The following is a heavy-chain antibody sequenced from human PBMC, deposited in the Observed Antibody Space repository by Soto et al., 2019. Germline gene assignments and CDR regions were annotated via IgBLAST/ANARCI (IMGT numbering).Heavy chain of an antibody. CDR3: AKVPYSSSWSVWFDP. CDR2: ISGSGGST. J-gene: IGHJ5*02. Sequence: GGSLRLSCAASGFTFSSYAMSWVRQAPGKGLEWASAISGSGGSTYYADSVKGRFTISRDNSKNTLYLQMNSLRAEDTAVYYCAKVPYSSSWSVWFDPWGQGTLVTVSS. D-gene: IGHD6-13*01. CDR1: GFTFSSYA. V-gene: IGHV3-23*01.